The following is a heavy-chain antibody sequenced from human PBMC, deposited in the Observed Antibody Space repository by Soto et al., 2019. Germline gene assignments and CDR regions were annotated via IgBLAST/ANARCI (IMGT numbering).Heavy chain of an antibody. CDR3: ARDYWTGYDY. J-gene: IGHJ4*02. D-gene: IGHD2-8*02. Sequence: HPGGSLRLSCAASGFTFNTYSMNWVRQAPGKGLEWVSYISSSSSAIYYADSVKGRFTISRDNAKNSLFLQMNSLRDEDTAVYYCARDYWTGYDYWGQGTLVTVSS. CDR1: GFTFNTYS. V-gene: IGHV3-48*02. CDR2: ISSSSSAI.